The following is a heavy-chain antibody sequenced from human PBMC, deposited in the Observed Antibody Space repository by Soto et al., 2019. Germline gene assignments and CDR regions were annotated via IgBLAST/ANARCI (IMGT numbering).Heavy chain of an antibody. CDR1: GGTFSSYA. CDR2: IIPIFGTA. CDR3: ASGGRDYYGSSGYSY. D-gene: IGHD3-22*01. J-gene: IGHJ4*02. Sequence: SVKVSCKASGGTFSSYAISWVRQAPGQGLEWMGGIIPIFGTANYAQKFQGRVTITADESTSTAYMELSSLRSEDTAVYYCASGGRDYYGSSGYSYWGQGTLVTVSS. V-gene: IGHV1-69*13.